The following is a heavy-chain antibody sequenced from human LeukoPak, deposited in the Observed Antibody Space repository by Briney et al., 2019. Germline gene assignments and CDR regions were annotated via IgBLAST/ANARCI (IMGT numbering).Heavy chain of an antibody. CDR1: GGSISSYY. V-gene: IGHV4-4*07. D-gene: IGHD3/OR15-3a*01. CDR3: ARSGPFGAGPYYYYGMDV. J-gene: IGHJ6*02. Sequence: PSETLSLTCTVSGGSISSYYWSWIRQPAGKGLEWIGRIYTSGNTNYNPSLKSRVTMSVDTSKNQFSLKLSSVTAADTAVYYCARSGPFGAGPYYYYGMDVWGQGTTVTVSS. CDR2: IYTSGNT.